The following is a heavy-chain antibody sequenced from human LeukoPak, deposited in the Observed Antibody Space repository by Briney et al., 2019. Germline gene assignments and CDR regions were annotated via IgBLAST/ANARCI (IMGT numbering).Heavy chain of an antibody. CDR2: ISSSGSTI. D-gene: IGHD3-3*01. J-gene: IGHJ4*02. CDR3: AREPYYDFSKTLDY. V-gene: IGHV3-48*03. Sequence: GGSLRLSCAASGFTFSSYEMNWVRQAPGKGLEWVSYISSSGSTIYYADSVKGRFTISRDNAKNSLYLQMNSLRAEDTAVYYCAREPYYDFSKTLDYWGQGTLVTVSS. CDR1: GFTFSSYE.